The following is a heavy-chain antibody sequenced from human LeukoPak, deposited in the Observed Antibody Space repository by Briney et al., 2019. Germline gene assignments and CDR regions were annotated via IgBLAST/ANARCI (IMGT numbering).Heavy chain of an antibody. CDR3: ARVGGGYYFDY. J-gene: IGHJ4*02. CDR1: GGSISSGGYY. CDR2: IYYSGST. D-gene: IGHD2-15*01. V-gene: IGHV4-31*03. Sequence: SETLSLTCTVSGGSISSGGYYWSWIRQHPGKGLEWIGYIYYSGSTYYSPSLESRVTISVGTSKNQFSLKLSSVTAADTAVYYCARVGGGYYFDYWGQGTLVTVSS.